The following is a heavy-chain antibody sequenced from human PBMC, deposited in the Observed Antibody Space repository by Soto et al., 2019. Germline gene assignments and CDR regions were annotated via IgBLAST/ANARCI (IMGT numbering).Heavy chain of an antibody. V-gene: IGHV3-33*01. CDR2: IWYDGSNK. J-gene: IGHJ4*02. Sequence: PGGSLRLSCAASGFTFSSYGMHWVRQAPGKGLEWVAVIWYDGSNKYYADSVKGRFTISRDNSKNTLYLQMNSLRAEDTAVYYCARGPRGYSYGPMDYWGQGTMVTVSS. CDR1: GFTFSSYG. D-gene: IGHD5-18*01. CDR3: ARGPRGYSYGPMDY.